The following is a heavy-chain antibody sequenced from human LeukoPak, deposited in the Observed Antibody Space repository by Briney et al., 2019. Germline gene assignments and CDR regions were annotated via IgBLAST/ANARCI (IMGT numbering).Heavy chain of an antibody. J-gene: IGHJ4*02. V-gene: IGHV1-69*05. CDR1: GGTFSSYA. CDR3: ASGDYYDSSGSQTY. Sequence: GASVKVSCKASGGTFSSYAISWVRQAPGQGLEWMGGIIPIFGIANYAQKFQGRVTITTDESTSTAYMELSSLRSEDTAVYYCASGDYYDSSGSQTYWGQGTLVTVSA. CDR2: IIPIFGIA. D-gene: IGHD3-22*01.